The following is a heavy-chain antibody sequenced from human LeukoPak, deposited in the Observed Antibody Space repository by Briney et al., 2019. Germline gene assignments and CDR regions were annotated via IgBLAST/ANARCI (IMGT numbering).Heavy chain of an antibody. V-gene: IGHV3-23*01. Sequence: GGSLRLSCVASGFTFSSDAMSWVRQPPGKGLEWVSVISGSGDSIYYADSVKGRFTISRDNSKNTLYLQMNSLRAEDTAVYYCAKDENLGIPDYWGQGTLVTVSS. CDR2: ISGSGDSI. D-gene: IGHD6-13*01. CDR1: GFTFSSDA. J-gene: IGHJ4*02. CDR3: AKDENLGIPDY.